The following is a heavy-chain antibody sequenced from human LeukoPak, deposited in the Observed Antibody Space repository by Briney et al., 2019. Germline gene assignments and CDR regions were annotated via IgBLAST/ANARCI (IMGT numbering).Heavy chain of an antibody. CDR3: ARDRSTGSYFFFDY. CDR1: GFTFDTFG. D-gene: IGHD6-19*01. J-gene: IGHJ4*02. V-gene: IGHV3-33*07. CDR2: IWHDGSNK. Sequence: GGSLRLSYLASGFTFDTFGMYWVRQAPGKGLEWVAVIWHDGSNKYYTDSVKGRFTISRDNSKNTLYLQMNSLRAEDTAVYYCARDRSTGSYFFFDYWGQGVLVTVSS.